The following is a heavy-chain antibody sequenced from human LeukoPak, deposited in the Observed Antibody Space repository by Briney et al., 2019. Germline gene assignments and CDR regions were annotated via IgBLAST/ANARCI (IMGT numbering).Heavy chain of an antibody. V-gene: IGHV3-23*01. Sequence: GGSLRLSCFVSGFTFINYGKSWVRQAPGNGLEWVSTIRASGDRTDYAESVKGRFTMSGAKSKNTLYLQISNLKDTDTAVYHCAVLAVPAVGYWGKGTLVMVSS. CDR1: GFTFINYG. CDR3: AVLAVPAVGY. J-gene: IGHJ4*02. D-gene: IGHD2-15*01. CDR2: IRASGDRT.